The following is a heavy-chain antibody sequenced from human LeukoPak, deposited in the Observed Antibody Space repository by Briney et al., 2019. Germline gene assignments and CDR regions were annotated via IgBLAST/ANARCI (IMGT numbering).Heavy chain of an antibody. D-gene: IGHD3-16*01. CDR3: ARGSPGLLRYYGMDV. J-gene: IGHJ6*02. Sequence: ASVKVSCKASGYTFTSYDINWVRQATGQGLEWMGWMNPNSGNTGYAQKFQGRVNMTRNTSISTAYMELSSPRSEDTAVYYCARGSPGLLRYYGMDVWGQGTTVTASS. CDR2: MNPNSGNT. CDR1: GYTFTSYD. V-gene: IGHV1-8*01.